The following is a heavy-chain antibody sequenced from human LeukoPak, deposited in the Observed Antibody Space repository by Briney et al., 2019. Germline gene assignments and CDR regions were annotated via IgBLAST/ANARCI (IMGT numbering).Heavy chain of an antibody. Sequence: GGSLRLSCAASGFTVSGNYMSWVRQAPGKGLEWVSVIYSDGSTYYADSVEGRFTISRDNSKNTLYLQMNSLRAEDTAVYYCARDSRLQGPNWVYYYIDVWGKGTTVTVSS. CDR2: IYSDGST. CDR3: ARDSRLQGPNWVYYYIDV. V-gene: IGHV3-53*01. CDR1: GFTVSGNY. J-gene: IGHJ6*03. D-gene: IGHD1-1*01.